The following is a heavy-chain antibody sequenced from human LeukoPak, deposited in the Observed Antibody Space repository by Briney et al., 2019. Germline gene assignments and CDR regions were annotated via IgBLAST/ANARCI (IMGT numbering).Heavy chain of an antibody. J-gene: IGHJ4*02. V-gene: IGHV4-34*01. D-gene: IGHD5-12*01. Sequence: SETLSLTCAVYGESFSGYYWTWIRQPPGKGLEWIGEINHSRSTNYNPSLKSRVTLSADTSKNQFSLKMRSVTAADTAVYYCARARGTVAIDYWGQGTLVTVSS. CDR1: GESFSGYY. CDR2: INHSRST. CDR3: ARARGTVAIDY.